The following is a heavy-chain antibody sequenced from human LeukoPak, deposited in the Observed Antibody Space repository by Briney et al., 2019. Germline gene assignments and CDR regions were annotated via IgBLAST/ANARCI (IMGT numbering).Heavy chain of an antibody. Sequence: GRSLRLSCEASGLTFSSYGMPWVRQAPGKGLEWVAVISYDGSDKYYADSVKGRFSISRDNSKNMLYLYMHSLRAEDTAVFYCAKDRSSTYYGMDVWGQGTTVIVSS. D-gene: IGHD2-2*01. J-gene: IGHJ6*02. CDR3: AKDRSSTYYGMDV. V-gene: IGHV3-30*18. CDR2: ISYDGSDK. CDR1: GLTFSSYG.